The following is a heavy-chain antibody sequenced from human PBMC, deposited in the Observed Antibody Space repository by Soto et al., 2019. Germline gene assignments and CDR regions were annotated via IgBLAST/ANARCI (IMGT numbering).Heavy chain of an antibody. CDR2: ISGGGGST. Sequence: PWGSLRLSCSASRFVFGNYAMNWVRTAPGRGLEWVSIISGGGGSTYYADSVKGRFTISRDNSKNTLYLQMNSLRAEDTAVYYCAKDVPTYYYDSSGYSPLVDYWGQGTLVTVSS. J-gene: IGHJ4*02. V-gene: IGHV3-23*01. CDR3: AKDVPTYYYDSSGYSPLVDY. CDR1: RFVFGNYA. D-gene: IGHD3-22*01.